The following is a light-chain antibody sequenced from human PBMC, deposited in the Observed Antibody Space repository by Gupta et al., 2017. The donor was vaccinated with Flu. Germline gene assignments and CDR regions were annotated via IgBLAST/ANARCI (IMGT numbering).Light chain of an antibody. V-gene: IGLV6-57*03. CDR2: EDN. CDR3: QSYDPENHWV. Sequence: NFALTQPRSVSGSPGTTVPISCTRSSGKFDNNYVQWYQQRPGSAPTTVVYEDNQRLSGVPARFSGSIDSSATSASLTISGLKTEDEADYYCQSYDPENHWVFGGGTKVTVL. CDR1: SGKFDNNY. J-gene: IGLJ3*02.